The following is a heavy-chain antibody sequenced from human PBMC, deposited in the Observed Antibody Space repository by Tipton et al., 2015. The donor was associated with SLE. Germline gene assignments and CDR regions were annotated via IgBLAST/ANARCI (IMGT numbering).Heavy chain of an antibody. J-gene: IGHJ6*02. CDR3: ARDRSLVGATKRYYYYGMDV. V-gene: IGHV3-13*04. Sequence: SLRLSCAASGFTFSSYDMHWVRQATGKGLEWVSAIGTAGDTYYPGSVKGRFTISRENAKNSLYLQMNSLRAGDTAVYYCARDRSLVGATKRYYYYGMDVWGQETTVTVSS. D-gene: IGHD1-26*01. CDR2: IGTAGDT. CDR1: GFTFSSYD.